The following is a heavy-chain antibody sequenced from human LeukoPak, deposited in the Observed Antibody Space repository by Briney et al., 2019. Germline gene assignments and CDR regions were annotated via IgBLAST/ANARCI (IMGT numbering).Heavy chain of an antibody. CDR1: GYTFTGYY. CDR3: AISNGRGYSGYDYYMDV. CDR2: INPNSGGT. D-gene: IGHD5-12*01. V-gene: IGHV1-2*02. Sequence: ASVKVSCKASGYTFTGYYMHWVRQAPGQGLEWMGWINPNSGGTNYAQKFQGRVTITADESTSTAYMELSSLRSEDTAVYYCAISNGRGYSGYDYYMDVWGKGTTVTISS. J-gene: IGHJ6*03.